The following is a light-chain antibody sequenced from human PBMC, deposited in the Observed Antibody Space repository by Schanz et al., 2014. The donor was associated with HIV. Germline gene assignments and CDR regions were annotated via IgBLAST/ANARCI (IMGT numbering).Light chain of an antibody. J-gene: IGLJ3*02. CDR2: EVT. CDR1: SSDIGSYNL. CDR3: CSYAGGDTLV. V-gene: IGLV2-23*02. Sequence: QSVLTQPASVSGSPGQSITISCTGTSSDIGSYNLVSWYQHHPGKAPKFMIYEVTKRPSGVSNRFSGSRSGNTASLTISGLQAEDEADYYCCSYAGGDTLVFGGGTKVTVL.